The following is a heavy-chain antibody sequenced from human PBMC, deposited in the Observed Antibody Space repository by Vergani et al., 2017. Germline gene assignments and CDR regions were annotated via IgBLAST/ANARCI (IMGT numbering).Heavy chain of an antibody. Sequence: QVKLQESGPGLLKPSQTLSLTCTVSGESIRSGSHYWSWIRQPAGKGPEWIGHIHTGGSTDLNPSFKSRVTISVDTSKNQFSLKLSSVTAADTAVYYCARGMVFAPAAIRDYRIDYWGQGTLVTVSS. D-gene: IGHD2-2*01. V-gene: IGHV4-61*02. CDR1: GESIRSGSHY. CDR2: IHTGGST. CDR3: ARGMVFAPAAIRDYRIDY. J-gene: IGHJ4*02.